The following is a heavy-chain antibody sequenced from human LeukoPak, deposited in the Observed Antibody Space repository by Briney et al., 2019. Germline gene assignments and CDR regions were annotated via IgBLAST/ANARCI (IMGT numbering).Heavy chain of an antibody. CDR1: GGSFSGYY. CDR3: ARGWGVRGWGQFDY. V-gene: IGHV4-34*01. Sequence: PSETLSLTCAVYGGSFSGYYWSWIRQPPGKGLEWIGEINHSGSTNYNPSLKSRVTISVDTSKNQFSLKLSSVTAADTAVYYCARGWGVRGWGQFDYWGQGTLVTVSS. CDR2: INHSGST. J-gene: IGHJ4*02. D-gene: IGHD3-10*01.